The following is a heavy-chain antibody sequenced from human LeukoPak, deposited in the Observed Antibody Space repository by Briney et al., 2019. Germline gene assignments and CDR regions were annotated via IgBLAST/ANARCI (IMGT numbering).Heavy chain of an antibody. J-gene: IGHJ4*02. D-gene: IGHD3-22*01. V-gene: IGHV3-23*01. CDR2: ISGGGDAT. CDR1: GFSFNNYA. CDR3: ARGAARYYYDSSGYYPDY. Sequence: GGSLRLSCAASGFSFNNYAMSWVRQAPGKGLEWVSAISGGGDATKYADSVKGRFTISRDNSKNTLYLQMNSLRAEDTAVYYCARGAARYYYDSSGYYPDYWGQGTLVTVSS.